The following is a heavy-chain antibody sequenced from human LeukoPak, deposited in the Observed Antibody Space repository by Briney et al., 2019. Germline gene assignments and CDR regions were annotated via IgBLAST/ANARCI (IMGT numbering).Heavy chain of an antibody. J-gene: IGHJ4*02. V-gene: IGHV3-30-3*01. CDR1: GFTFSSYA. CDR3: AVGGDDWDYDFWSGYRNFDY. CDR2: ISYYGSNK. Sequence: GGSLRLSCAASGFTFSSYAMHWVRQAPGKGLEWVAVISYYGSNKYYADSVKGRFTISRDNSKNTLYLQMNSLRAEDTAVYYCAVGGDDWDYDFWSGYRNFDYWGQGTLVTVSS. D-gene: IGHD3-3*01.